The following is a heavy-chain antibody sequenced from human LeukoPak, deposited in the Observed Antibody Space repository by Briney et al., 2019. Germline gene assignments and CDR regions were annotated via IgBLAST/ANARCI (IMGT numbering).Heavy chain of an antibody. Sequence: GGSLRLSCAASGFPFRSHDMHWVRQAPGKTLEGVSVIGAEGDIYYSVCVKGRFPISRENAKNSLFLQMSHLRDEDTAIYYCARHVGISFWGQGTLVTVSS. D-gene: IGHD7-27*01. J-gene: IGHJ4*02. CDR3: ARHVGISF. CDR2: IGAEGDI. V-gene: IGHV3-13*01. CDR1: GFPFRSHD.